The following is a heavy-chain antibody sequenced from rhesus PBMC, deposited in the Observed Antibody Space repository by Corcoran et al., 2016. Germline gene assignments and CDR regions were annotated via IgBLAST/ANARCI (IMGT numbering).Heavy chain of an antibody. V-gene: IGHV4-80*01. CDR2: INGNSGST. Sequence: QVQLQESGPGLVKPSETLSLTCAVSGGSFRSYWWSWIRQPPGKGLEWIGEINGNSGSTNYNPSLKSRVTSSKDASKNQFSLKLSSVTAADTAVYYCARNFDYWGQGVLVTVSS. J-gene: IGHJ4*01. CDR1: GGSFRSYW. CDR3: ARNFDY.